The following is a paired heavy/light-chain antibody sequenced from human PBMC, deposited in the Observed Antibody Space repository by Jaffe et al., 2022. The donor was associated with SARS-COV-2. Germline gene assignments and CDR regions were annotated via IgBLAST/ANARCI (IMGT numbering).Heavy chain of an antibody. CDR2: ISSSGSTI. V-gene: IGHV3-48*03. Sequence: EVQLVESGGGLVQPGGSLRLSCAASGFTFSSYEMNWVRQAPGKGLEWVSYISSSGSTIYYADSVKGRFTISRDNAKNSLYLQMNSLRAEDTAVYYCARDSDGYYYDSSGYPPCGMDVWGQGTTVTVSS. J-gene: IGHJ6*02. CDR1: GFTFSSYE. CDR3: ARDSDGYYYDSSGYPPCGMDV. D-gene: IGHD3-22*01.
Light chain of an antibody. CDR3: QQYGSSLMYT. V-gene: IGKV3-20*01. CDR2: GAS. Sequence: EIVLTQSPGTLSLSPGERATLSCRASQSVSSSYLAWYQQKPGQAPRLLIYGASSRATGIPDRFSGSGSGTDFTLTISRLEPEDFAVYYCQQYGSSLMYTFGQGTKLEIK. J-gene: IGKJ2*01. CDR1: QSVSSSY.